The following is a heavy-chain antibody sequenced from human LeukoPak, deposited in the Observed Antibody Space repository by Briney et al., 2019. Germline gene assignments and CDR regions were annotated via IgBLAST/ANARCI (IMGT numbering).Heavy chain of an antibody. CDR3: ARSCSSTSCYLTYYYYYMDV. CDR1: GYTFTSYD. V-gene: IGHV1-8*01. Sequence: GASVKVSCKASGYTFTSYDINWVRQATGQGLEWMGWMNPNSGNTGYAQKFQGRVTMTRNTSISTAYMELSSLRSEDTAVYYCARSCSSTSCYLTYYYYYMDVWGKGTTVIVSS. CDR2: MNPNSGNT. D-gene: IGHD2-2*01. J-gene: IGHJ6*03.